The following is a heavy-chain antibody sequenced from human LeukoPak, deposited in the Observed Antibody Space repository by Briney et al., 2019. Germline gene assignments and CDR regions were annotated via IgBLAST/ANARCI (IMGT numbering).Heavy chain of an antibody. CDR1: GGTFSSYA. CDR2: IIPIFGTA. CDR3: ARMYDSSGYYIPYYYYGMDV. D-gene: IGHD3-22*01. V-gene: IGHV1-69*01. Sequence: SVKVSCKASGGTFSSYAISWVRRAPGQGLEWMGGIIPIFGTANYAQKFQGRVTITADESTSTAYMELSSLRSEDTAVYYCARMYDSSGYYIPYYYYGMDVWGQGTTVTVSS. J-gene: IGHJ6*02.